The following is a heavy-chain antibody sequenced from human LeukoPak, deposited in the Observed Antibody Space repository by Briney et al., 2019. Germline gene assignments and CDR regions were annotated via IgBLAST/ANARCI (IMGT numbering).Heavy chain of an antibody. CDR2: IYPGDSDT. V-gene: IGHV5-51*01. CDR3: ARLQYSTMWCFDH. Sequence: GESLKISCKGSGYSFTTHWIGWVRQMPGKGLEWMGIIYPGDSDTKYSPSFQGHVTFSVAKSITTAYLQWSSLKASDTAMYYCARLQYSTMWCFDHWGQGTLVTVSS. CDR1: GYSFTTHW. D-gene: IGHD2-21*01. J-gene: IGHJ4*02.